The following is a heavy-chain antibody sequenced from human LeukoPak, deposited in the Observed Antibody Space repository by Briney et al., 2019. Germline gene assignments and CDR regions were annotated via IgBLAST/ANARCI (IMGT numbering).Heavy chain of an antibody. CDR3: ARDLESVRLDV. J-gene: IGHJ6*02. D-gene: IGHD4-17*01. V-gene: IGHV3-33*01. CDR1: RLTFRNHG. CDR2: IWYDGSNK. Sequence: GGSLRLSCAASRLTFRNHGMHWVRQAPGKGLEWVAVIWYDGSNKCYADSVKGRFTISGDNSKNTLYLQMNSLRAEDTAVYYCARDLESVRLDVWGQGTTVTVSS.